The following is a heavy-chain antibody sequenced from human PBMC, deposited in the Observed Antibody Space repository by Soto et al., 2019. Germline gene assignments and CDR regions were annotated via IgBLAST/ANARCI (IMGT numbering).Heavy chain of an antibody. CDR3: ARGSGAVADPHGYYYYYGMDV. D-gene: IGHD6-19*01. CDR2: INHSGST. J-gene: IGHJ6*02. CDR1: GGSFSGYY. Sequence: SETLSLTCAVYGGSFSGYYWSWIRQPPGKGLEWIGEINHSGSTNYNPSLKSRVTISVDTSKNQFSLKLSSVTAADTAVYYCARGSGAVADPHGYYYYYGMDVWGQGSKVTVSS. V-gene: IGHV4-34*01.